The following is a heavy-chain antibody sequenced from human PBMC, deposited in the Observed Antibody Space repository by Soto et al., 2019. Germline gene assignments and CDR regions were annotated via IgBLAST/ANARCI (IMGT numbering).Heavy chain of an antibody. V-gene: IGHV3-21*01. CDR1: GFAFNNYG. Sequence: GGSLRLSCTVSGFAFNNYGISWVRQAPGKGLEWVSSISKSDYTYYSDSVKGRFTISRDNAKNSVSLQMNTLRVEDTAVYYCAREDSVIIPAVSDFWGQGTLVTVSS. CDR2: ISKSDYT. CDR3: AREDSVIIPAVSDF. J-gene: IGHJ4*02. D-gene: IGHD2-2*01.